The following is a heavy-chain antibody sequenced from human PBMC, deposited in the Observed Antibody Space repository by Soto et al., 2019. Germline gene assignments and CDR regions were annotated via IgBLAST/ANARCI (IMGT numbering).Heavy chain of an antibody. CDR3: AKDLLHTYSYDSSGFFDY. CDR1: GFTFRSYA. Sequence: LRLSCAAAGFTFRSYAMNWVRQAPGKGLEWVSRITGSGVTTYYANSVKGRFTISRDNSNNTLSLQMNSLRAEDTAVYYCAKDLLHTYSYDSSGFFDYWGQGTLVTVSS. J-gene: IGHJ4*02. CDR2: ITGSGVTT. D-gene: IGHD3-22*01. V-gene: IGHV3-23*01.